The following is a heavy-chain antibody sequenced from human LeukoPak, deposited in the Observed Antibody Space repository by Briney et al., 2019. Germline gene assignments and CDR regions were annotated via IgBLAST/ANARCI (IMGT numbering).Heavy chain of an antibody. CDR1: GGSISSFY. Sequence: EPSETLSLTCTVSGGSISSFYWSWIRQPAGKGLEWIGRIYSSGNTNYNPSLKSRVTMSVDTSKNKFSLKLSSVTAADTAVYYYARDLVDWGSLQHYFEYWGQGTLVTVSS. V-gene: IGHV4-4*07. D-gene: IGHD7-27*01. CDR2: IYSSGNT. J-gene: IGHJ4*02. CDR3: ARDLVDWGSLQHYFEY.